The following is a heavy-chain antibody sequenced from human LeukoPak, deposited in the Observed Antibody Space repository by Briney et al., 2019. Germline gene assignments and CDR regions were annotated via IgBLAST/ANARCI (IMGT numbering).Heavy chain of an antibody. D-gene: IGHD2-21*02. CDR1: GFTFSSYS. J-gene: IGHJ6*02. Sequence: PGGSLRLSCAASGFTFSSYSMNWVRQAPGKGLEWVSYISSSSSTIYYADSVKGRFTISRDNAKNSLYLQMNSLRAEDTAVYYCARDFDPSVAYCGGDCYSVYYYGMDVWGQGTTVTVSS. CDR2: ISSSSSTI. V-gene: IGHV3-48*04. CDR3: ARDFDPSVAYCGGDCYSVYYYGMDV.